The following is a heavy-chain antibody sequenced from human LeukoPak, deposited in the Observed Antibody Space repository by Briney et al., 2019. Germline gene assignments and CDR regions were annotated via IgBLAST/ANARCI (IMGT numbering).Heavy chain of an antibody. J-gene: IGHJ5*02. D-gene: IGHD6-13*01. CDR1: GFTFSSYW. Sequence: GGSLRLSCVASGFTFSSYWMHWVRQVPGKGLVWVSRINSDGSTTTYADSVKGRFTISRDNAKNTLYLQMNSLRAEDTAIYYCAILTGIAAAAWGQGTLVTVSS. CDR3: AILTGIAAAA. CDR2: INSDGSTT. V-gene: IGHV3-74*01.